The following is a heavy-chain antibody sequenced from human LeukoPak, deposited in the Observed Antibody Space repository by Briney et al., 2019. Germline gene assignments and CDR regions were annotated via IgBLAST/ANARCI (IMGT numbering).Heavy chain of an antibody. CDR1: GGSISSYY. CDR2: IYYSGST. Sequence: PSETLSLTCTVSGGSISSYYWSWIRQPPGKGLEWLGYIYYSGSTNYNPSLKSRVTISVDTSKNQFSLKLSSVTAADTAVYYCARYPGFDLWGRGTLVTVSS. J-gene: IGHJ2*01. V-gene: IGHV4-59*01. CDR3: ARYPGFDL.